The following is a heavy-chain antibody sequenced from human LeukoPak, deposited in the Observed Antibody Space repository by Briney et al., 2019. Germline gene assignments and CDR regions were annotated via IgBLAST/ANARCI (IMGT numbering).Heavy chain of an antibody. CDR2: IDPSDSDT. D-gene: IGHD5-18*01. Sequence: GEALKTSCKASGYSFTSYLNRWVRQMPGKSLEWMGIIDPSDSDTRYTPSFQGQVTISADKSLTTAYLQWNSLKASDTAMYYCARQTAMGRSGDYWGQGTLVIVSS. CDR3: ARQTAMGRSGDY. CDR1: GYSFTSYL. J-gene: IGHJ4*02. V-gene: IGHV5-51*01.